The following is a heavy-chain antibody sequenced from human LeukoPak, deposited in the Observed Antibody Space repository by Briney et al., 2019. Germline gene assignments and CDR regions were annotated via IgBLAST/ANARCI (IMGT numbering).Heavy chain of an antibody. Sequence: SETLSLTCTVSGGSISSYYWSWIRQPAGKGLEWIGRIYTSGSTNYNPSLKSRVTMSVDTSKNQFSLKLSSVTAADTAVYYCARENRTANMNPYHWFDPWGQGTLVTVSS. J-gene: IGHJ5*02. V-gene: IGHV4-4*07. CDR3: ARENRTANMNPYHWFDP. CDR1: GGSISSYY. D-gene: IGHD2/OR15-2a*01. CDR2: IYTSGST.